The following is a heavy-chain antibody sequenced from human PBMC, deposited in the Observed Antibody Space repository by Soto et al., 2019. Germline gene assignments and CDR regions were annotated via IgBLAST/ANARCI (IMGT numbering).Heavy chain of an antibody. Sequence: ASVKVFCKASGGTFSSYAISWVRQAPGQGLEWMGGIIPIFGTANYAQKFQGRVTITADESTSTAYMELSSLRSEDTAVYYCARGLVPYYDILTGYYILDYWGQGTLVTVSS. CDR2: IIPIFGTA. CDR3: ARGLVPYYDILTGYYILDY. V-gene: IGHV1-69*13. J-gene: IGHJ4*02. D-gene: IGHD3-9*01. CDR1: GGTFSSYA.